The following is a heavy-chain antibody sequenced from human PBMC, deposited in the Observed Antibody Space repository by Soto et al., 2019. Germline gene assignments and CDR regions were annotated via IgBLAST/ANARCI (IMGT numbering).Heavy chain of an antibody. CDR2: ISGSGGST. CDR3: AKGQITSFGVVKYPRWFDP. D-gene: IGHD3-3*01. CDR1: GFTFSSYA. V-gene: IGHV3-23*01. Sequence: EVQLLESGGGLVQPGGSLRLSCAASGFTFSSYAMSWVRQAPGKGLEWVSAISGSGGSTYYADSVKGRFTISRDNSKNTLYLQMNSLRAEDTAVYYCAKGQITSFGVVKYPRWFDPWGQGTLVTVSS. J-gene: IGHJ5*02.